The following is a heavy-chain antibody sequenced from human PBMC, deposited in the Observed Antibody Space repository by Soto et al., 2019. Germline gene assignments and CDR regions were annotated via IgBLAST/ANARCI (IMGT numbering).Heavy chain of an antibody. V-gene: IGHV3-74*03. D-gene: IGHD1-26*01. J-gene: IGHJ4*02. Sequence: EVQLVESGGGLVQPGGSLRLSCAASGFTFSSYWMHWVRQDPLKGLVWVSSIRSDGTATQYADSVKGRFTVSRDNVKNTVYLQMNSLRAEDPAGYYCAKELSWGQCDYWGQGTLVTVSS. CDR1: GFTFSSYW. CDR2: IRSDGTAT. CDR3: AKELSWGQCDY.